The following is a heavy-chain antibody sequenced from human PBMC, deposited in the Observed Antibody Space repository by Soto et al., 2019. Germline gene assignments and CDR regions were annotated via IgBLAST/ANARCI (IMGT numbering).Heavy chain of an antibody. CDR3: ARPPGYISDWYYFDL. D-gene: IGHD3-9*01. CDR2: ISPKSGGA. CDR1: VYTFTDYY. Sequence: GXSVKVSWKASVYTFTDYYMHWVRQAPGQGFEWMGRISPKSGGANYAQKFQGRVTMTWDTSLNTAYMELSSLITEDTAVYYCARPPGYISDWYYFDLWGQGTQVTVSS. V-gene: IGHV1-2*02. J-gene: IGHJ4*02.